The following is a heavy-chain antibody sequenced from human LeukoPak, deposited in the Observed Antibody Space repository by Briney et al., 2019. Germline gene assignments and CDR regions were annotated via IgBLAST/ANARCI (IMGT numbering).Heavy chain of an antibody. CDR3: ARVSYGDCSSTSCYSLWYFDL. CDR2: IYTSGST. V-gene: IGHV4-61*02. J-gene: IGHJ2*01. Sequence: TSQTLSLTCTVSGGSISSGSYYWSWIRQPAGKGLEWIGRIYTSGSTNYNPSLKSRVTISVDTSKNQFSLKLSSVTAADTAVYYCARVSYGDCSSTSCYSLWYFDLWGRGTLVTVSS. CDR1: GGSISSGSYY. D-gene: IGHD2-2*01.